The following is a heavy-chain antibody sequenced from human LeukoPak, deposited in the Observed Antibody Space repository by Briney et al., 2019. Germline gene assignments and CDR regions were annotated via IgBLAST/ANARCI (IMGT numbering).Heavy chain of an antibody. J-gene: IGHJ4*02. CDR3: AREIYFWSGYYSGECFDY. CDR1: GFTFSSYG. D-gene: IGHD3-3*01. CDR2: TSYTGTYI. Sequence: GSLRLSCAASGFTFSSYGMHWVRQAPGKGLEWVSSTSYTGTYIYYADSVKGRFTISRDNAQNSLYLQMNSLRAEDTAVYYCAREIYFWSGYYSGECFDYWGQGTLVTVSS. V-gene: IGHV3-21*01.